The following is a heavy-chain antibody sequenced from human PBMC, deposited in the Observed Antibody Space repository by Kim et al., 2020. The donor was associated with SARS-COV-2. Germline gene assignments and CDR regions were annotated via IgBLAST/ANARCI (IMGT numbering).Heavy chain of an antibody. CDR3: ASAGRDYGDYGGREVDY. J-gene: IGHJ4*02. Sequence: VKGRFTISSDNAKNSLYLQMNSLRAEDTAVYYCASAGRDYGDYGGREVDYWGQGTLVTVSS. D-gene: IGHD4-17*01. V-gene: IGHV3-11*01.